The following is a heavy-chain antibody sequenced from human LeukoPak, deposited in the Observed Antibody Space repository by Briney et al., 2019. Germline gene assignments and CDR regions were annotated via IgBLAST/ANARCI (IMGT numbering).Heavy chain of an antibody. CDR2: IDWDGDK. J-gene: IGHJ4*02. D-gene: IGHD6-13*01. Sequence: SGPTLVNPTQTLTLTCTFSGFSLSTSGVGVGCIRQPPGKALEWLARIDWDGDKYYNTSLKTRLTISKDTSKNQVVLTMTNMDPVDTATYYCARIRGSRYYFDYWGQGTLVTVSS. CDR1: GFSLSTSGVG. CDR3: ARIRGSRYYFDY. V-gene: IGHV2-70*11.